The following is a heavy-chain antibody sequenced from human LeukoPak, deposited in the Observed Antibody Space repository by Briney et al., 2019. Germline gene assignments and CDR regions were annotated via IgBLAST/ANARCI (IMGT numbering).Heavy chain of an antibody. Sequence: GESLKISGKGSGYSFTSYWIGWVRQMPGKGLEWMGIIYPGDSDTRYSPSFQGQVTISADKSISTAYLQWSSLKASDTAMYYCARHTYSGSYYRWFDPWGQGTLVTVSS. CDR3: ARHTYSGSYYRWFDP. D-gene: IGHD1-26*01. V-gene: IGHV5-51*01. CDR2: IYPGDSDT. J-gene: IGHJ5*02. CDR1: GYSFTSYW.